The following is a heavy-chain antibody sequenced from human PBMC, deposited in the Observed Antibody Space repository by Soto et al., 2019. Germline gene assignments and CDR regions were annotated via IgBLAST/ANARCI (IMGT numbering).Heavy chain of an antibody. D-gene: IGHD1-26*01. CDR1: GGSISSGGYY. CDR3: ARVDTSMGATCVSY. V-gene: IGHV4-31*03. J-gene: IGHJ4*02. Sequence: QVQLQESGPGLVKPSQTLSLTCTVSGGSISSGGYYWSWIRQHPGKGLEWIGYIYYSGSTYYNPSLQGRVTISVDTSKNQFSLKLSSVTAADTAVYYCARVDTSMGATCVSYWGQGTLVTVSS. CDR2: IYYSGST.